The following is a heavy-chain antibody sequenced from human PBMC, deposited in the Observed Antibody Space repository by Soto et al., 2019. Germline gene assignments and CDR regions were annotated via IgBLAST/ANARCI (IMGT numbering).Heavy chain of an antibody. Sequence: SETLSLTCAVSGYSISSGYYWGWIRQPPGKGLEWIGSIYHSGSTYYNPSLKSRVTISVDTSKNQFSLKLSSVTAADTAVYYCARERSRPFQYYYGMDVWGQGTTVTVS. D-gene: IGHD6-6*01. CDR1: GYSISSGYY. CDR2: IYHSGST. J-gene: IGHJ6*02. V-gene: IGHV4-38-2*02. CDR3: ARERSRPFQYYYGMDV.